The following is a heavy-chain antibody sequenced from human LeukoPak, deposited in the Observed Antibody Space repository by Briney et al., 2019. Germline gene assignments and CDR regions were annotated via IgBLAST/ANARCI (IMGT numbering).Heavy chain of an antibody. V-gene: IGHV4-34*01. CDR1: GGSFSGYY. CDR2: INHSGST. CDR3: ARGRFYGSGSYMGSYYFDY. D-gene: IGHD3-10*01. J-gene: IGHJ4*02. Sequence: TSETLSLTCAVYGGSFSGYYWSWIRQPPGKGLEWIGEINHSGSTNYNPSLKSRVTITVDTSKNQFSLKLSSVTAADTAVYYCARGRFYGSGSYMGSYYFDYWGQGTLVTVSS.